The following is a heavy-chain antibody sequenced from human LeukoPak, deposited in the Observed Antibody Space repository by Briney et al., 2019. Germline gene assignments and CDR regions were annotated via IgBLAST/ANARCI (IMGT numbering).Heavy chain of an antibody. CDR3: ARDRSGDYYFDY. Sequence: GGSLRLSCAAFGFTFSNYAVNWVRQAPGRGLEWVSTIRVNGDSTFYADSVKGRFTISRDNSKNTLYLQMNSLRVEDTAVYYCARDRSGDYYFDYWGQGTLVTAS. CDR1: GFTFSNYA. CDR2: IRVNGDST. J-gene: IGHJ4*02. D-gene: IGHD4-17*01. V-gene: IGHV3-23*01.